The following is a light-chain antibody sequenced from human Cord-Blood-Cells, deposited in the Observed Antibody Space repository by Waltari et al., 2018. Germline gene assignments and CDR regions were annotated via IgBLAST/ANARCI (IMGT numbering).Light chain of an antibody. CDR2: EDN. V-gene: IGLV6-57*01. J-gene: IGLJ3*02. CDR1: SGSIASNS. CDR3: QSYDSSNQV. Sequence: NFMLTQPHSVSESPVKTVTISCTRRSGSIASNSVQWYQQRPGSSPTTVIYEDNQRPSGVPDRFSGSIDSSSNSASLTISGLKTEDEADYYCQSYDSSNQVFGGGTKLTVL.